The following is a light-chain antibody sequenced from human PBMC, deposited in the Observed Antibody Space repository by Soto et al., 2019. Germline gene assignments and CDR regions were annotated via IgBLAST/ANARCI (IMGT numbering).Light chain of an antibody. Sequence: QSVLTQPRSVSGSPGQSVTISCTGTSSDVGGYNYVSWYQQHPAKAPKLMIYDVSKRPSGVPDRFSGSRSGNTASLTISGLQAEDEADYYCFSYTGNYTVVFGGGTQLTVL. V-gene: IGLV2-11*01. CDR2: DVS. J-gene: IGLJ3*02. CDR1: SSDVGGYNY. CDR3: FSYTGNYTVV.